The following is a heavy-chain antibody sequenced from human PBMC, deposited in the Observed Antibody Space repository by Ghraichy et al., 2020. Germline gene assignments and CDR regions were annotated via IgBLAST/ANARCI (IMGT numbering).Heavy chain of an antibody. CDR2: ISSSSSYI. V-gene: IGHV3-21*01. J-gene: IGHJ4*02. CDR3: ASGRGGHFDY. D-gene: IGHD1-14*01. CDR1: GFTFSSYS. Sequence: GESLNISCAASGFTFSSYSMNWVRQAPGKGLEWVSSISSSSSYIYYADSVKGRFTISRDNAKNSLYLQMNSLRAEDTAVYYCASGRGGHFDYWGQGTLVTVSS.